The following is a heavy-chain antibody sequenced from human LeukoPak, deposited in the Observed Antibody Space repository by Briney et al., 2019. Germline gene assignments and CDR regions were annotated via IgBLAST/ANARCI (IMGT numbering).Heavy chain of an antibody. D-gene: IGHD5-12*01. CDR1: GGTFSSYA. CDR3: ARGHYYLDIVATIYGDY. V-gene: IGHV1-18*01. CDR2: ISAYNGNT. Sequence: ASVKVSCKASGGTFSSYAISWVRQAPGQGLEWMGWISAYNGNTNYAQKFQGRVTMTRDTSISTAYMELSRLRSDDTAVYYCARGHYYLDIVATIYGDYWGQGTLVTVSS. J-gene: IGHJ4*02.